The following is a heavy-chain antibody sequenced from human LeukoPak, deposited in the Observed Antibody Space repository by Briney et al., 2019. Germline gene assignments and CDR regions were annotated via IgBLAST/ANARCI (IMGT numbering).Heavy chain of an antibody. V-gene: IGHV4-59*01. CDR3: ARTVVLAPIEVSAHWYFDL. CDR2: IYYSGST. J-gene: IGHJ2*01. Sequence: SETLSLTCTVSGGSISSYYWSWIRQPPGKGLEWIGYIYYSGSTNYNPSLKSRVTISVDTSKNQFSLKLSSVTAADTAVYYCARTVVLAPIEVSAHWYFDLWGRGTLVTVSS. D-gene: IGHD2-2*02. CDR1: GGSISSYY.